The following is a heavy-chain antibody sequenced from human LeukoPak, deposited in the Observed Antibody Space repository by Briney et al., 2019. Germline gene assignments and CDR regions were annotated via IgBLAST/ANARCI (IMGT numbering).Heavy chain of an antibody. CDR3: VRDYVWGSYRRFDY. CDR1: GGSISSYY. V-gene: IGHV4-59*12. J-gene: IGHJ4*02. Sequence: SETLSLTCTVSGGSISSYYWSWIRQPPGKGLEWIGYIYYSGSTNYNPSLKSRVTISVDTSKNQFSLRLRSVTAADTAVYYCVRDYVWGSYRRFDYWGQGILVTVSS. D-gene: IGHD3-16*02. CDR2: IYYSGST.